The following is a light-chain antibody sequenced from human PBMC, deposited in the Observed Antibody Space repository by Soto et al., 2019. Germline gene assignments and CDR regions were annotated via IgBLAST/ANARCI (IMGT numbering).Light chain of an antibody. J-gene: IGKJ1*01. V-gene: IGKV1-5*01. CDR2: DAS. CDR1: QSISSW. Sequence: GDRVTITCRSSQSISSWLAWYQQKPGKAPKLLSYDASSLESGVPSRVRGSGSGTEFTLTISSLKPDDFETYYCQQYNSYSWTFGQGTKVDIK. CDR3: QQYNSYSWT.